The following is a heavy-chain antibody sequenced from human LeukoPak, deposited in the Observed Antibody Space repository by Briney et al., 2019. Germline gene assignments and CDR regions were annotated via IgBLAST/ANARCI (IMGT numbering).Heavy chain of an antibody. V-gene: IGHV3-48*04. Sequence: GGSLRLSCAASGFTFSSYSMNWVRQAPGKGLEWVSYISSSSSTIYYADSVKGRFTISRDNAKNSLYLQMNSLRAEDTAVYYCARDEEVPRYWGQGTLVTVSS. J-gene: IGHJ4*02. CDR3: ARDEEVPRY. CDR1: GFTFSSYS. CDR2: ISSSSSTI.